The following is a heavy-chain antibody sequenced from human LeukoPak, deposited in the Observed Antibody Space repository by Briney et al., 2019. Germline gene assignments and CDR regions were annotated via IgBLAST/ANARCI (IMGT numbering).Heavy chain of an antibody. CDR2: ITDNGNTA. J-gene: IGHJ4*02. CDR1: GFTFSSYA. V-gene: IGHV3-23*01. CDR3: ATLRLSDHFDY. Sequence: GGSLRLSCAASGFTFSSYAMNWVRLSPGKGLEWVAAITDNGNTAYYADSVKGRFTISRDNSKNTLYLQMNSLRAEDTAVYYCATLRLSDHFDYWGQGTLVTVSS. D-gene: IGHD2-15*01.